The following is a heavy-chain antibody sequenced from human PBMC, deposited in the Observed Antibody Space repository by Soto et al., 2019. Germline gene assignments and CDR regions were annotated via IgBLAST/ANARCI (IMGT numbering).Heavy chain of an antibody. J-gene: IGHJ3*02. CDR1: GFTFSSYG. Sequence: GGSLRLSCAASGFTFSSYGMHWVRQAPGKGLEWVAVIWYDGSNKYYADSVKGRFTISRDNSKNTLYLQMNSLRAEDTAVYYCARDQRAGYGDYGNAFDIWGQGTMVTVSS. D-gene: IGHD4-17*01. CDR3: ARDQRAGYGDYGNAFDI. V-gene: IGHV3-33*01. CDR2: IWYDGSNK.